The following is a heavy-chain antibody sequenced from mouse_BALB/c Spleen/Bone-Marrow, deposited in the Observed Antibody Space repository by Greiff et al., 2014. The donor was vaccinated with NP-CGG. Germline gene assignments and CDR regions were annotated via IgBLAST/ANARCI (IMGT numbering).Heavy chain of an antibody. CDR2: IWSDGTT. CDR1: GFSLTLYG. V-gene: IGHV2-6-2*01. J-gene: IGHJ4*01. CDR3: ARHERGYPYAMDY. D-gene: IGHD2-2*01. Sequence: VQGVESGPDLVAPSQSLSITCTVSGFSLTLYGVHWVRQSPGKGLEWLVVIWSDGTTTYNSALKSRLSISKDNSKSQVFLKLNSLQTDDTARYYCARHERGYPYAMDYWGQGTSVTVSS.